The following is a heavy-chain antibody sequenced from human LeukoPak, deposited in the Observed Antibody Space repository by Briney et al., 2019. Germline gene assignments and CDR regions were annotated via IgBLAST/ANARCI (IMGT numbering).Heavy chain of an antibody. J-gene: IGHJ4*02. Sequence: GGSLRLSCAASGFTFSSYAMSWVRQAPGKGLEWVSAISGSGGSTYYADSVKGRFTISRDNPKNTLYLQMNSLRAEDTAVYYCAKDFIVVVVAGGFDYWGQGTLVTVSS. V-gene: IGHV3-23*01. CDR3: AKDFIVVVVAGGFDY. D-gene: IGHD2-15*01. CDR2: ISGSGGST. CDR1: GFTFSSYA.